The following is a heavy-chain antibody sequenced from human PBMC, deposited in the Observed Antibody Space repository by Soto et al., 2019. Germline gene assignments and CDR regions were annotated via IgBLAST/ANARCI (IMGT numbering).Heavy chain of an antibody. Sequence: ASVKVSCKASGGTFSSYAISWVRQAPGQGLEWMGGIIPIFGTANYAQKFQGRVTITADKSTSTAYMELSSLRSEDTAVYYCARNDRSSSSFTFGSLGYYYGMDVWGQGTTVTVSS. D-gene: IGHD6-6*01. J-gene: IGHJ6*02. CDR1: GGTFSSYA. V-gene: IGHV1-69*06. CDR2: IIPIFGTA. CDR3: ARNDRSSSSFTFGSLGYYYGMDV.